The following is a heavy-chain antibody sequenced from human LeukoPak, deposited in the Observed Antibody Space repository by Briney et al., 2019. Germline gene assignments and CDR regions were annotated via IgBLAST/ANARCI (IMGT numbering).Heavy chain of an antibody. CDR1: GFSSGSYA. D-gene: IGHD6-13*01. V-gene: IGHV3-23*01. Sequence: PGGSLRLSCAASGFSSGSYAMSWVRQAPGKGLEWVSAISGSGDYTYYADSVKGRFTISRDNSKNTLYLQMNSLRAEGTAVYYCAKAHSIRGYGLPGDYWGQGTLVTVSS. CDR3: AKAHSIRGYGLPGDY. J-gene: IGHJ4*02. CDR2: ISGSGDYT.